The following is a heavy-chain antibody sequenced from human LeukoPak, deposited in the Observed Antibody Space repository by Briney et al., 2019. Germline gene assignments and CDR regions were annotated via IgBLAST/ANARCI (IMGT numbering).Heavy chain of an antibody. CDR2: LYHSGST. J-gene: IGHJ4*02. Sequence: SETLSLTCTVSGYSITNAYYWGWIRLPPGKGLEWIGSLYHSGSTYYNPSLKSRVTTSVDTSKNQFSLKLSSVTAADTAVYYCARSKDILTGYCFDYWGQGTLVTVSS. CDR3: ARSKDILTGYCFDY. CDR1: GYSITNAYY. V-gene: IGHV4-38-2*02. D-gene: IGHD3-9*01.